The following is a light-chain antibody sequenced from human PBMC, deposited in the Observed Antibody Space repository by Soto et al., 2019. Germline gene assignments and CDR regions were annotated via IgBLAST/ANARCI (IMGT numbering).Light chain of an antibody. CDR1: SSDVGAYNY. CDR2: DVS. CDR3: SSSTSATPYV. J-gene: IGLJ1*01. V-gene: IGLV2-14*01. Sequence: QSALTQPASVSGSPGQSITISCTGTSSDVGAYNYDSWYQQYPGEAPKVIIYDVSHRPAGVSNRFSGSKSGNTASLTISGLQTQDEAYYYCSSSTSATPYVFGTGTKVTVL.